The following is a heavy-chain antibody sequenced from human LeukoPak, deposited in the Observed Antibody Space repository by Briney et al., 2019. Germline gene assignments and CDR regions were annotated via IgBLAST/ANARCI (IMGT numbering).Heavy chain of an antibody. V-gene: IGHV4-38-2*02. Sequence: SETLSLTCTVSGYSISNGYYWGWIRQPPGKGLEWIGSIYHTGSTYYNLSLKSRSTISVDTSKNQFSLNLSSVTAADTAVYYCASLTVRRSSSWEKTNDYWGQGTLVTVSS. CDR1: GYSISNGYY. J-gene: IGHJ4*02. D-gene: IGHD6-13*01. CDR2: IYHTGST. CDR3: ASLTVRRSSSWEKTNDY.